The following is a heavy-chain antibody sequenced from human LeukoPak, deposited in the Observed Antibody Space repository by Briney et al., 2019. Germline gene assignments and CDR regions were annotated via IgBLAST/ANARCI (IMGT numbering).Heavy chain of an antibody. D-gene: IGHD2-2*01. CDR3: ARAGPFVVVPAATDY. V-gene: IGHV3-48*03. CDR2: ISSSGSTI. J-gene: IGHJ4*02. CDR1: GFTFSSHE. Sequence: QTGGSLRLSCAASGFTFSSHEMNWVRQAPGKGLEWVSYISSSGSTIYYADSVKGRFTISRDNAKNSLYLQMNSLRAEDTAVYYCARAGPFVVVPAATDYWGQGTLVTVSS.